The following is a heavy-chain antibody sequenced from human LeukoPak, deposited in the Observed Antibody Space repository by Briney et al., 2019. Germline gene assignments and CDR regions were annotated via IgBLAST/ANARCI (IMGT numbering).Heavy chain of an antibody. CDR2: ILYDGNNK. CDR1: GFTFSSYV. D-gene: IGHD6-6*01. CDR3: ARDSRERDYTSSILH. V-gene: IGHV3-33*01. J-gene: IGHJ4*02. Sequence: GGSLRLSCAASGFTFSSYVMHWVRQAPGKGLEWVAVILYDGNNKYYADPVKGRFTISRDTSKNTLYLQMNSLRAEDTAVYYCARDSRERDYTSSILHWGQGALVTVSS.